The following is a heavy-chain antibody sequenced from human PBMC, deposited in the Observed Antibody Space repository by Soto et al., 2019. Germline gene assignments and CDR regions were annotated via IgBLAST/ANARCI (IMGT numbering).Heavy chain of an antibody. J-gene: IGHJ4*02. CDR1: GYTFSNYD. Sequence: QVQLVQSGAELKKPGASVKVSCKASGYTFSNYDMNWVRQATGQGPEWIGWVNPNNGDTGYAQKFQGRVTLTTDICTTTAYMELTSLRSEDTAIYYCAKVSGKGSAIDFDYWGQGTLITVSS. V-gene: IGHV1-8*01. CDR3: AKVSGKGSAIDFDY. D-gene: IGHD3-10*01. CDR2: VNPNNGDT.